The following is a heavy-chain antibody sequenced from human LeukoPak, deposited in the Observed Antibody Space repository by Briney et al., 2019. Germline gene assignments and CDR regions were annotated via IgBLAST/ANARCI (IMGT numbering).Heavy chain of an antibody. CDR2: IKQDGSEK. V-gene: IGHV3-7*01. CDR3: ARSCSSTSCYAVWFDP. CDR1: GFTFSSYL. Sequence: GGSLRLSCAASGFTFSSYLMSWVRQAPGKGLEWVANIKQDGSEKYYVDSVKGRFTISRDNAKNSLYLQMNSLRAEDTAVYYCARSCSSTSCYAVWFDPWGEGTLGTVSS. J-gene: IGHJ5*02. D-gene: IGHD2-2*01.